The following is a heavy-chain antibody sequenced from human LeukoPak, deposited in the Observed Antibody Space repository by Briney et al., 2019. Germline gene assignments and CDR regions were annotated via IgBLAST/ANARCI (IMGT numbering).Heavy chain of an antibody. J-gene: IGHJ5*02. CDR1: GGSISSGGYS. D-gene: IGHD6-19*01. Sequence: SETLSLTCAVSGGSISSGGYSWSWIRQPPGKGLEWIGEINHSGSTNYNPSLKSRVTISVDTSKNQFSLKLSSVTAADTAVYYCARGWGWYSSGWFDPWGQGTLVTVSS. CDR3: ARGWGWYSSGWFDP. V-gene: IGHV4-34*01. CDR2: INHSGST.